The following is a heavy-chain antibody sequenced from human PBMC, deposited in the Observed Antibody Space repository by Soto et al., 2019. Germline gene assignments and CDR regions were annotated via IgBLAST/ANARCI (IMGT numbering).Heavy chain of an antibody. CDR2: ISSSSSTI. J-gene: IGHJ6*02. V-gene: IGHV3-48*01. CDR1: GFTFSSYS. D-gene: IGHD2-15*01. CDR3: ARGDREDILVVVGARPGEYGIDI. Sequence: EVQLVESGGGLVQPGGSLRLSCAASGFTFSSYSMNWVRQAPGKGLEWVSYISSSSSTIYYADSVKGRFTISRDNAKNSLYLHMNSLRSEDTGVYYCARGDREDILVVVGARPGEYGIDIWGQGTTVTVSS.